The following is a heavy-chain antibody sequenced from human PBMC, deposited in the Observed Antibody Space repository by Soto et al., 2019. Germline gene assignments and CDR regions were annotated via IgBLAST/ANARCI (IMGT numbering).Heavy chain of an antibody. CDR1: GFSLSTSGMC. CDR2: IDWDDDK. V-gene: IGHV2-70*01. D-gene: IGHD6-19*01. Sequence: SGPTLVNPTQTLTLTCTFSGFSLSTSGMCVSWIRQPPGKALEWLALIDWDDDKYYSTSLKTRLTISKDTSKNQVVLTMTNMDPVDTATYYCARIDQYSSGRSYGMDVWGQGTTVTVSS. J-gene: IGHJ6*02. CDR3: ARIDQYSSGRSYGMDV.